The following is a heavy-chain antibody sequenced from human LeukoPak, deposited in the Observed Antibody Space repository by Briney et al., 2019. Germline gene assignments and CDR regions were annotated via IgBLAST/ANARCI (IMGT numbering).Heavy chain of an antibody. Sequence: SETLSLTCTVSGGSISSSSYYWGWIRQPPGKGLEWIGSIYYSGSTYYNPSLKSRVAISVDTSKNQFSLKLSSVTAADTAVYYCARHRYYYRSGSYYGAPYYMDVWGKGTTVTISS. CDR1: GGSISSSSYY. D-gene: IGHD3-10*01. V-gene: IGHV4-39*01. J-gene: IGHJ6*03. CDR2: IYYSGST. CDR3: ARHRYYYRSGSYYGAPYYMDV.